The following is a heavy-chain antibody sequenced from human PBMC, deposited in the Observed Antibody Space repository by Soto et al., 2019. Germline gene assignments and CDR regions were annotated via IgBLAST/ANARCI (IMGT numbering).Heavy chain of an antibody. CDR3: ARAGENYGSGTFSPPLRYYFNS. V-gene: IGHV1-46*01. J-gene: IGHJ4*02. CDR2: INPSGGRT. D-gene: IGHD3-10*01. Sequence: ASVTVSCKASGYTFTTHYMHWVRQAPGQGLEWMGIINPSGGRTTYALKFQGRVTMTSDTSTNTVYVELTSLRSEDTAIYFCARAGENYGSGTFSPPLRYYFNSWGQGTLVTVSS. CDR1: GYTFTTHY.